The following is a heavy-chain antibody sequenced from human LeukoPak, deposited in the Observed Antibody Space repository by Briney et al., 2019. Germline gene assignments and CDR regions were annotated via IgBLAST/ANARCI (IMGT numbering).Heavy chain of an antibody. CDR1: GYSFTNYW. CDR2: IYPGDSDT. D-gene: IGHD5-24*01. V-gene: IGHV5-51*01. J-gene: IGHJ4*02. CDR3: ARLGRSSGDAYNYGFDY. Sequence: GESLKISCKGSGYSFTNYWIGWVRQMLGKGLEWMGIIYPGDSDTRYSPSFQGQVTISADKSITTAYLQWSSLKASDTAMYYCARLGRSSGDAYNYGFDYWGQGTLVTVSS.